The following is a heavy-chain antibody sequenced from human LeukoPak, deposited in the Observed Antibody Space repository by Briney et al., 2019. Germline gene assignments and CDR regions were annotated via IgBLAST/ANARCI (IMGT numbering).Heavy chain of an antibody. D-gene: IGHD3-3*01. J-gene: IGHJ3*02. CDR2: IYTSGST. CDR1: GGSISSGSYY. V-gene: IGHV4-61*02. CDR3: ARSEIFGVVTYAFDI. Sequence: PSETLSLTCTVSGGSISSGSYYWSWIRQPAGKGLEWIGRIYTSGSTNYNPSLKSRVTMSVDTSKNQFSLKLSSVTAADTAVYYCARSEIFGVVTYAFDIWGQGTMVTVSS.